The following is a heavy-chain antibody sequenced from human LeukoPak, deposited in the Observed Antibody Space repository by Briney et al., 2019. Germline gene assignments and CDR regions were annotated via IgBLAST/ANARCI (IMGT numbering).Heavy chain of an antibody. CDR2: IYHSGST. CDR3: ARADYQQWLVHYFDY. J-gene: IGHJ4*02. CDR1: GYSISSGYY. V-gene: IGHV4-38-2*02. D-gene: IGHD6-19*01. Sequence: SETLSLTCTVSGYSISSGYYWGWIRQPPGKGLEWIGSIYHSGSTYYNPSLKSRVTISVDTSKNQFSLKLSSVTAADTAVYYCARADYQQWLVHYFDYWGQGTLVTVSS.